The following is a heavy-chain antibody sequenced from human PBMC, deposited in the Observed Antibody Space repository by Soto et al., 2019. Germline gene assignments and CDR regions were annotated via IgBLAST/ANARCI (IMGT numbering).Heavy chain of an antibody. J-gene: IGHJ4*02. D-gene: IGHD5-12*01. CDR1: GFVFSKYA. CDR2: ITASGDTT. V-gene: IGHV3-23*01. CDR3: VRGIYPSSAGGPFDL. Sequence: EVQLLESGGGLVQSGGSLTVSCTASGFVFSKYAVTWVRQAPGQGLEWVSAITASGDTTYYADYVKGRFTITRDNSRDNLFLHMGSLRAGDTARYFCVRGIYPSSAGGPFDLWGQGTLVTVSS.